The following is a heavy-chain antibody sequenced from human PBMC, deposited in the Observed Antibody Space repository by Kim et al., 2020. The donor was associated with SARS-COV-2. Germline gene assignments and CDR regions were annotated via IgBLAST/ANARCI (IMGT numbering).Heavy chain of an antibody. Sequence: PPLKSRVTISVDSSKNQFAQKLSSVTAADTAVYYCARGGGRLRFLEWLHYWGQGTLVNVSS. V-gene: IGHV4-34*01. D-gene: IGHD3-3*01. J-gene: IGHJ4*02. CDR3: ARGGGRLRFLEWLHY.